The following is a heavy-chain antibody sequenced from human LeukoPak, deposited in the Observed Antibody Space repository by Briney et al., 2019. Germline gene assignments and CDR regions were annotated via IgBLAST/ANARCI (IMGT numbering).Heavy chain of an antibody. CDR3: TRQQLDAFDI. V-gene: IGHV3-74*01. D-gene: IGHD6-13*01. CDR2: INSDGGST. J-gene: IGHJ3*02. CDR1: GFTFSTYW. Sequence: LTGGSLRLSCAASGFTFSTYWMHWVRQAPGTGLVWVSRINSDGGSTTYADSVKGRFTISRDNAKNTLSLQMNSLRAEDTAVYYCTRQQLDAFDIWGPGTMVTVSS.